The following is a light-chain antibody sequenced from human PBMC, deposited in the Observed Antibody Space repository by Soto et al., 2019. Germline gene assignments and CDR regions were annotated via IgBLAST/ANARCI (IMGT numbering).Light chain of an antibody. V-gene: IGLV3-21*02. J-gene: IGLJ1*01. Sequence: SYELPQPPSVSVAPGQTARITCGGEKVENKNVHWYQQKAGQAPVLVVFDDADRPSGIPDRFSGPYSGNTATLTISRVEAGDEADYYCLVWESSSDQYVFGTGTKVTVL. CDR1: KVENKN. CDR2: DDA. CDR3: LVWESSSDQYV.